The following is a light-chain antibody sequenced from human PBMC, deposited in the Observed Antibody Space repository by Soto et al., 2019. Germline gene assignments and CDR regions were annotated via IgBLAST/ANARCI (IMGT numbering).Light chain of an antibody. CDR3: QQYGSVPLT. Sequence: IVLTQSPGTLSLSPGERATLSCRASQSVSTSYLAWYQQKPGQAPRLLIYGASSRATGIPDRFSGSGSGADFTLTISRLEPEDFAVYYCQQYGSVPLTFGGGTKVESK. CDR2: GAS. CDR1: QSVSTSY. V-gene: IGKV3-20*01. J-gene: IGKJ4*01.